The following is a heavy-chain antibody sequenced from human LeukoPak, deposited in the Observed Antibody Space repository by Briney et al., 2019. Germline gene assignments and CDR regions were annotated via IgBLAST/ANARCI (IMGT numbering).Heavy chain of an antibody. V-gene: IGHV4-34*01. CDR2: INHSGST. CDR1: GGSFSGYY. J-gene: IGHJ4*02. D-gene: IGHD6-19*01. Sequence: TSETLSFTCAVYGGSFSGYYWSWIRQPPGKGLEWIGEINHSGSTNYNPSLKSRVTISVDTSKNQFSLKLSSVTAADTAVYYCARVVAVADAATGQTDYWGQGTLVTVSS. CDR3: ARVVAVADAATGQTDY.